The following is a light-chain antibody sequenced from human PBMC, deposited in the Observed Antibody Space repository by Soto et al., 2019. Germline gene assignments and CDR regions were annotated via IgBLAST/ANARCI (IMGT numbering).Light chain of an antibody. Sequence: QSALTQPASVSGSPGQSITISCTGTSNDVGGYNYVSWYQQHPGKAPKLMIYDVSNRPSGVSNRFSGSQSGNTASLTISGLQAEDEADYYCSSYTSSSTPEVFGGGTKLTVL. CDR3: SSYTSSSTPEV. CDR2: DVS. J-gene: IGLJ2*01. V-gene: IGLV2-14*01. CDR1: SNDVGGYNY.